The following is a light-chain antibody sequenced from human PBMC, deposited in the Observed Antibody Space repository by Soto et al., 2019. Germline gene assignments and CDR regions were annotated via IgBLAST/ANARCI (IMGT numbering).Light chain of an antibody. Sequence: EVVLTQSPATLSVSPGERATLSCRASQTVSRSLAWYQQKPGQAPRLLIYGASMRATGVPDRFSGSGSGTDFTLTISSLQYEDFAVYYCQQYIDWPPYTFGQGTKVEIK. J-gene: IGKJ2*01. CDR3: QQYIDWPPYT. CDR1: QTVSRS. CDR2: GAS. V-gene: IGKV3-15*01.